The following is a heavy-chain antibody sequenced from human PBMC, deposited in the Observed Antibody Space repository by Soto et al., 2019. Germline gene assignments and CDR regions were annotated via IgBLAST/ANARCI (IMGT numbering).Heavy chain of an antibody. Sequence: PSETLSLTCAVYGGSFSGYYWSWIRQPPGKGLEWIGEINHSGSTNYNPSLKSRVTISVDTSKNQFSLKLSSVTAADTAVYYCARGNKKRRGSTYGDYGYYYYGMDVWGQGTTVTVSS. CDR3: ARGNKKRRGSTYGDYGYYYYGMDV. D-gene: IGHD4-17*01. J-gene: IGHJ6*02. CDR2: INHSGST. CDR1: GGSFSGYY. V-gene: IGHV4-34*01.